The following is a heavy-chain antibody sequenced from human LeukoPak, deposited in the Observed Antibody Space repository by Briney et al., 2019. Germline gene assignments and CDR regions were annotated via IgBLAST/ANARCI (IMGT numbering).Heavy chain of an antibody. D-gene: IGHD2-2*01. CDR3: ARSVSSQLPYYFDY. CDR1: GFTFSSYS. V-gene: IGHV3-21*01. Sequence: GGSLRLSCAASGFTFSSYSMNWVRQAPGKGLEWVSSISSSSSYIYYAESVKGRFTISRDNANNSLYLQMNSLRAEDTAVDYCARSVSSQLPYYFDYWGQGTLVTVSS. CDR2: ISSSSSYI. J-gene: IGHJ4*02.